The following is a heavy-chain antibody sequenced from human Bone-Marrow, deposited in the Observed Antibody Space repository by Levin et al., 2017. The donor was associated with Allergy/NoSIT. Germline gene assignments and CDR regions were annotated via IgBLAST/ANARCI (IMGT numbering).Heavy chain of an antibody. CDR3: ARGRARDNPDD. CDR1: GFTFSSYS. J-gene: IGHJ4*02. D-gene: IGHD1-14*01. CDR2: ISSSSTYI. Sequence: GGSLRLSCAASGFTFSSYSMNWVRQAPGKGLEWVSYISSSSTYIFYGDSVKGRFTISRDNAKKSLYLQMNSLRAEDTAVYYCARGRARDNPDDWGQGTLVTVSP. V-gene: IGHV3-21*01.